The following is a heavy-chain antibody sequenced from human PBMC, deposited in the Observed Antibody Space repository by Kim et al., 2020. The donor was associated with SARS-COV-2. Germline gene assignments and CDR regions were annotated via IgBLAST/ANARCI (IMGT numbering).Heavy chain of an antibody. CDR1: GGSITSHSYY. D-gene: IGHD5-18*01. CDR2: IHYNGTT. J-gene: IGHJ4*02. V-gene: IGHV4-39*07. Sequence: SETLSLTCTVSGGSITSHSYYWGWIRQPPGKGLDWIGIIHYNGTTHYNPSLKSRVTMSVDTSKNQFSLRLTPVTAADTAIYYCARRGGQGRSYGRWGPGTLVTVSS. CDR3: ARRGGQGRSYGR.